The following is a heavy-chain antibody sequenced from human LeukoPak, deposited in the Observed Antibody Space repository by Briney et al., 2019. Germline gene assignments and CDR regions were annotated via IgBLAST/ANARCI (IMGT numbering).Heavy chain of an antibody. V-gene: IGHV4-61*01. D-gene: IGHD3-10*01. CDR2: IYYGGSS. CDR3: ASGGPYYYGSGSYPH. CDR1: GGSISSGHYS. J-gene: IGHJ4*02. Sequence: TLSLTCAVSGGSISSGHYSWSWIRQPPGKGLEWIIYIYYGGSSNYNPSLKSRVTISVDTSKNQFSLKLSSVTAADTAVYYCASGGPYYYGSGSYPHWGQGTLVTVSS.